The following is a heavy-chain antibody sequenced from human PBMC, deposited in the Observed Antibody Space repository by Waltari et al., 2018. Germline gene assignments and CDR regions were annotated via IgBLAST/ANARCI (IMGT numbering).Heavy chain of an antibody. D-gene: IGHD3-10*01. CDR2: LSSGGSTI. V-gene: IGHV3-48*03. Sequence: EVQLVESGGGVVQPGGSLKLSCTASGFTFSNYEMKWVRVAPGKGLEWISYLSSGGSTIYYADSVKGRFTISRDNAKNSLYLQMNSLRAEDTAVYYCARGVTSYYYGSGNWFDPWGQGTLVTVSS. CDR3: ARGVTSYYYGSGNWFDP. CDR1: GFTFSNYE. J-gene: IGHJ5*02.